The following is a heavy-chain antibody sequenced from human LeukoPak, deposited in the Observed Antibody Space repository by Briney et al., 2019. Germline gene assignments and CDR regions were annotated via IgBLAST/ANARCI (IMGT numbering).Heavy chain of an antibody. CDR3: ASTDGIPNYYCMDV. CDR1: GFTFSSYA. Sequence: GGSLRLSCAASGFTFSSYAMHWVRQAPGKGLEWVAVISYDGSNKYYADSVKGRFTISRDNSKNTLYLQMNSLRAEDTAVYYCASTDGIPNYYCMDVWGKGTTVTVSS. D-gene: IGHD1-14*01. CDR2: ISYDGSNK. V-gene: IGHV3-30*04. J-gene: IGHJ6*03.